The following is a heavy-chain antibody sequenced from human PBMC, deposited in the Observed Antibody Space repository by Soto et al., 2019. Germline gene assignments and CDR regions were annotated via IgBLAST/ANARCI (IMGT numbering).Heavy chain of an antibody. J-gene: IGHJ4*02. CDR2: INHSGST. Sequence: PSETLSLTCAVYGGSFSGYYWSWIRQPPGKGLEWIGEINHSGSTNYNPSLKSRVTISVDTSKNQFSLKLSSVTAADTAVYYCARETAMVYYYFDYWGQGTLVTVS. CDR1: GGSFSGYY. CDR3: ARETAMVYYYFDY. V-gene: IGHV4-34*01. D-gene: IGHD5-18*01.